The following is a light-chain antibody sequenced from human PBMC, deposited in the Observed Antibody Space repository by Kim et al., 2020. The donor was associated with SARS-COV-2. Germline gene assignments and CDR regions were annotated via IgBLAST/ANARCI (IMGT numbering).Light chain of an antibody. CDR3: QTWGTGIGV. CDR1: RRHNRLA. J-gene: IGLJ3*02. Sequence: SVQLTWPRSRRHNRLAIAWHQQQPRHGPRYLMKLNSDGSHSKGDGIPARFSGSSSGAERYLTISSLQSEDEADYYCQTWGTGIGVFGGGTQLTVL. V-gene: IGLV4-69*01. CDR2: LNSDGSH.